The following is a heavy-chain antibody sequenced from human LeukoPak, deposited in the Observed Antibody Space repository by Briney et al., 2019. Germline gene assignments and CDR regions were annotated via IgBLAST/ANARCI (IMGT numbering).Heavy chain of an antibody. CDR2: ISSSSSYT. Sequence: PGGSLRLSCAASGFTFSDYYMSWIRQAPGKGLEGVSYISSSSSYTNYADSVKGRFTISRDNAKNSLYLQMNSLRAEDTAVYYCARGLEADLVYYGMDVWGKGTTVTVSS. J-gene: IGHJ6*04. CDR1: GFTFSDYY. V-gene: IGHV3-11*06. CDR3: ARGLEADLVYYGMDV. D-gene: IGHD1-1*01.